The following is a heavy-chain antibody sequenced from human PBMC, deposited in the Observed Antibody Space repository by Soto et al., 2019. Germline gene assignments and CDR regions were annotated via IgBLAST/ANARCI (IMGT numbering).Heavy chain of an antibody. D-gene: IGHD3-22*01. V-gene: IGHV1-69*01. Sequence: QVPLVQSGAEVKKPGSSVKVSCKASGGTFSSYAISWVRQAPGQGLEWMGGIIPIFGTANYAQKFQGRVTITADESTSTAYMELSSLRSEDTAVYYCAKPRQKYYYDSSGYYDAFDIWGQGTMVTVSS. CDR2: IIPIFGTA. CDR3: AKPRQKYYYDSSGYYDAFDI. J-gene: IGHJ3*02. CDR1: GGTFSSYA.